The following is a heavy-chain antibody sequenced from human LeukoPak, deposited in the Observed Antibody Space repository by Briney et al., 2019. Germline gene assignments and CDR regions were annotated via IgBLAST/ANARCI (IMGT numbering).Heavy chain of an antibody. D-gene: IGHD1-26*01. CDR2: ISSGSSTI. CDR3: AREDEGERTFQQ. CDR1: GFTFSTYS. V-gene: IGHV3-48*04. J-gene: IGHJ1*01. Sequence: GGSLRLSCAASGFTFSTYSMNWVRQAPGKGLEWVSYISSGSSTIYYADSVKGRFTMSRDNAEKSVYLQMNSLRAEDTAVYYCAREDEGERTFQQWGQGTLVTVSS.